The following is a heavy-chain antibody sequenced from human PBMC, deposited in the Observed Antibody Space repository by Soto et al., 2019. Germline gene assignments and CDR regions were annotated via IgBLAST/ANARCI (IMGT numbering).Heavy chain of an antibody. CDR1: GFTFSTYA. CDR3: ARSHAGGGPQGYDY. D-gene: IGHD2-15*01. CDR2: ITNTGDTT. Sequence: GGSLRLSCAASGFTFSTYAMHWVRQAPGKGLEYVSAITNTGDTTFYANSVKGRFTISRDNSKSTLYLQMGSLRAEDMAVYYCARSHAGGGPQGYDYWGQGTLVTVSS. J-gene: IGHJ4*02. V-gene: IGHV3-64*01.